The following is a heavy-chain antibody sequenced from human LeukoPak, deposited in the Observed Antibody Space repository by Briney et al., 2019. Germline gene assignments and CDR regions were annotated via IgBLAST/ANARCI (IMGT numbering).Heavy chain of an antibody. CDR2: IYYSGST. CDR1: GGSISSYY. V-gene: IGHV4-59*12. J-gene: IGHJ4*02. Sequence: SETLSLTCTVSGGSISSYYWSWIRQPPGKGLEWIGYIYYSGSTNYNPSLKSRVTISVDKSKNQFSLKLSSVTAADTAVYYCARDGYYYDSSGYYYVCDYWGQGTLVTVSS. CDR3: ARDGYYYDSSGYYYVCDY. D-gene: IGHD3-22*01.